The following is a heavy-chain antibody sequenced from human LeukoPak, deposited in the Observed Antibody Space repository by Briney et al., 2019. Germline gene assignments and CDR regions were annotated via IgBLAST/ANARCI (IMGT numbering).Heavy chain of an antibody. CDR1: GFTFSNYW. CDR2: IKQDRSEK. Sequence: GGSLRLSCAASGFTFSNYWMNWIRQAPGKGLEWVANIKQDRSEKYYVDSVKGRFTISRDNAKNSLYLQMNSLRAEDTAVYYCAGGDTKNYCYYYMDVWGKGTTVTISS. CDR3: AGGDTKNYCYYYMDV. V-gene: IGHV3-7*04. J-gene: IGHJ6*03.